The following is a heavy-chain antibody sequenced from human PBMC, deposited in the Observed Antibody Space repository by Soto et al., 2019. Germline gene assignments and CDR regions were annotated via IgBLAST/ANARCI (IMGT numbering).Heavy chain of an antibody. CDR1: GGTFSSYA. V-gene: IGHV1-69*06. D-gene: IGHD3-22*01. CDR2: IIPIFGTA. J-gene: IGHJ4*02. CDR3: AREGGPDSSGYYPSHFDY. Sequence: QVQLVQSGAEVKKPGSSVKVSCKASGGTFSSYAISWVRQAPGQGLEWMGGIIPIFGTANYAQKFQGRVTITADKSTSTAYLELSSLRSEDTAVYYCAREGGPDSSGYYPSHFDYWGQGTLVTVSS.